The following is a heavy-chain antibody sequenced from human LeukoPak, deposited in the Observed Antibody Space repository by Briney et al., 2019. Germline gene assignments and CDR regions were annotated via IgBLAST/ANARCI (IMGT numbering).Heavy chain of an antibody. D-gene: IGHD2-15*01. CDR2: ISYDGSNK. J-gene: IGHJ4*02. V-gene: IGHV3-30*04. CDR3: ARSVAGSWYALDY. CDR1: GFTFSSYA. Sequence: GGSLRLSCAASGFTFSSYAMHWVRQAPGKGLEWVAVISYDGSNKYYADSVKGRFTISRDNSKNTLYLQMNSLRAEDTAVYYCARSVAGSWYALDYWGQGTLVTVSS.